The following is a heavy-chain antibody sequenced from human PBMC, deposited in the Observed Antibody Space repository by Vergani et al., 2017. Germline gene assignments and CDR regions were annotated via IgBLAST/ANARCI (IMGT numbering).Heavy chain of an antibody. CDR2: IIPIFGTA. Sequence: QVQLVQSEAEVKKPGSSVKVSCKASGGTFSSYAISWVRQAPGQGLEWMGGIIPIFGTANYAQKFQGRVTITADESTSTAYMELSSLRSEDTAVYYCAIVPAAISLYYYYMDVWGKGTTVTVSS. D-gene: IGHD2-2*01. CDR3: AIVPAAISLYYYYMDV. J-gene: IGHJ6*03. V-gene: IGHV1-69*01. CDR1: GGTFSSYA.